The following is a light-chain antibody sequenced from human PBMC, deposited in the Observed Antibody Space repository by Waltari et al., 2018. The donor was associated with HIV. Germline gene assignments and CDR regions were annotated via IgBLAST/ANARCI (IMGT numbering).Light chain of an antibody. CDR1: SSNIGSNY. V-gene: IGLV1-47*01. CDR3: AAWDDSLRGFYV. J-gene: IGLJ1*01. CDR2: RNN. Sequence: QSVLTQPPSASGTPGQRVTISCSGSSSNIGSNYVYWYQQLPGTTPKLLIYRNNQRPSGVPDRFSCSKSGTSASLAISGLRSEDEADYYCAAWDDSLRGFYVFGTGTNVTVL.